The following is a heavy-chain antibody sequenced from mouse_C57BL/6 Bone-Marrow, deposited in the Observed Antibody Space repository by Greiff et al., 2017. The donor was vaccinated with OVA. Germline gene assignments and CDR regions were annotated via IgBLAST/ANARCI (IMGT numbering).Heavy chain of an antibody. Sequence: VQLQQSGAELMKPGASVKLSCKATGYTFTGYWIEWVKQRPGHGLEWIGEILPGSGSTNYNEKFKGKATFTADKSSNTAYMQLSSLTTEDSAIDYCARGDTTVVAHFDYWGQGTTLTVSS. V-gene: IGHV1-9*01. D-gene: IGHD1-1*01. CDR2: ILPGSGST. CDR3: ARGDTTVVAHFDY. CDR1: GYTFTGYW. J-gene: IGHJ2*01.